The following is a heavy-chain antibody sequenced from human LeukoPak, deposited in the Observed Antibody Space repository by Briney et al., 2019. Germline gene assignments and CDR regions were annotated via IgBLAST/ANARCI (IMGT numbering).Heavy chain of an antibody. CDR1: GFTVSSNY. CDR2: IYSGGST. CDR3: ARPRESIGYYYGMDV. Sequence: GGSLRLSCAASGFTVSSNYMSWVRQAPGKGLEWVSVIYSGGSTYYADSVKGRFTISRDNSKNTLYLQMNSLRAEDTAVYYCARPRESIGYYYGMDVWGQGTTVTVSS. V-gene: IGHV3-53*01. J-gene: IGHJ6*02. D-gene: IGHD6-6*01.